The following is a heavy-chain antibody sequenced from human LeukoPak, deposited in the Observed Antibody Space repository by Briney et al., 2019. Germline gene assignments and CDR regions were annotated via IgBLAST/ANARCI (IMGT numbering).Heavy chain of an antibody. J-gene: IGHJ6*02. V-gene: IGHV4-30-2*01. Sequence: SETLSLTCTVSGGSISSGGYSWSWIRQPPGKGLEWIGYIYHSGSTYYNPSLKSRVTISVDRSKNQFSLKLSSVTAADTAVYYCARDSGGSYYNYGMDVWGQGTTVTVSS. D-gene: IGHD1-26*01. CDR3: ARDSGGSYYNYGMDV. CDR1: GGSISSGGYS. CDR2: IYHSGST.